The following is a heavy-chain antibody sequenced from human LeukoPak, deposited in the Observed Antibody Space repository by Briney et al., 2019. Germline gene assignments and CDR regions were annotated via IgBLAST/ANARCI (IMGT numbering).Heavy chain of an antibody. D-gene: IGHD6-19*01. Sequence: GGSLRLSCAASGFTFSSYSMNWVRQAPGKGLEWVSSISSSSSYIYYADSVKGRFTISRDYAKNSLYLQMNSLRAEDTAVYYCARRDSSGWFDYWGQGTLVTVSS. CDR3: ARRDSSGWFDY. CDR2: ISSSSSYI. CDR1: GFTFSSYS. V-gene: IGHV3-21*01. J-gene: IGHJ4*02.